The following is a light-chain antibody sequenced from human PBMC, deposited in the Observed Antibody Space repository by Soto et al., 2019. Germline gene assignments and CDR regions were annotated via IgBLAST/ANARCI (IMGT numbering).Light chain of an antibody. CDR2: DAS. Sequence: EIVLTQSPATLSLSPGERATLSCRASQSISSNLGWYHQKPGQAPRILIYDASNRATGIPDRFSGSGSGTDFTLTISSLEPEDFAVYYCQQCSTWPLTFGGGTKVEIK. J-gene: IGKJ4*01. V-gene: IGKV3-11*01. CDR3: QQCSTWPLT. CDR1: QSISSN.